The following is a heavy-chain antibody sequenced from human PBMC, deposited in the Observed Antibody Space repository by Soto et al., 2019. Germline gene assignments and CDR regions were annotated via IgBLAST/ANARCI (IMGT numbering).Heavy chain of an antibody. Sequence: SVKVSCKASGGTFSSYTISWVRQAPGQGLEWMGRIIPILGIANYAQKFQGRVTITADKSTSTAYMELSSLRSEDTAVYYCARSPRYCSGGTCYSGFDYWGQGTLLTVSS. J-gene: IGHJ4*02. CDR3: ARSPRYCSGGTCYSGFDY. D-gene: IGHD2-15*01. CDR1: GGTFSSYT. V-gene: IGHV1-69*02. CDR2: IIPILGIA.